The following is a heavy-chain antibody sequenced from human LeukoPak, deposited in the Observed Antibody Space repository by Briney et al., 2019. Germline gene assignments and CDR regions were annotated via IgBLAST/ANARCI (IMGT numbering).Heavy chain of an antibody. D-gene: IGHD2-2*01. V-gene: IGHV1-18*04. J-gene: IGHJ5*02. CDR2: TSAYNGNT. CDR1: GYTFTSYG. CDR3: ARDVVWCSSTSCYGWFDP. Sequence: ASVKVSCKASGYTFTSYGISWVRQAPGQGLEWMGWTSAYNGNTNYEQKFQGRVTMTRDTSISTAYMELSRLRSDDTAVYYCARDVVWCSSTSCYGWFDPWGQGTLVTVSS.